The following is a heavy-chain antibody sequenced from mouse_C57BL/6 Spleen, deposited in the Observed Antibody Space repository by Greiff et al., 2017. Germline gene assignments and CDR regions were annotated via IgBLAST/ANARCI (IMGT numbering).Heavy chain of an antibody. D-gene: IGHD2-1*01. V-gene: IGHV14-3*01. Sequence: VQLQQSVAELVRPGASVKLSCTASGFNINNTYMHWVKQRPEQGLEWIGRIDPANGNTKYAPKFQGKATITADTSSNTAYLQLSSLTSEDTAIYYCARGDYGNYFAYWGQGTLVTVSA. CDR3: ARGDYGNYFAY. CDR2: IDPANGNT. J-gene: IGHJ3*01. CDR1: GFNINNTY.